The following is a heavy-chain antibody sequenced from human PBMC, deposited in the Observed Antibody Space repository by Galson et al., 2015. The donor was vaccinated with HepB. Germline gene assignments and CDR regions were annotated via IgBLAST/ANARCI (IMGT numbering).Heavy chain of an antibody. CDR2: IRSKVYGGTI. D-gene: IGHD4-17*01. J-gene: IGHJ6*02. CDR1: GFSFGDYA. Sequence: SLRLSCAASGFSFGDYAMSWVRQAPGKGLEWVGLIRSKVYGGTIEYAASVKGRFSISRDDSKSIAYLQMNSLKTEDTAVYYCAVTTYYYYGVDVRGLGTTVTVSS. V-gene: IGHV3-49*04. CDR3: AVTTYYYYGVDV.